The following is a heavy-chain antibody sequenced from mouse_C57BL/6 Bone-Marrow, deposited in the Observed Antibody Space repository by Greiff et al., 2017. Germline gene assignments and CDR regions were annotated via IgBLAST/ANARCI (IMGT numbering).Heavy chain of an antibody. CDR3: GMLPWFAD. Sequence: QVQLHQPGADLVQPGASVKVSCKASGYTFTSYWMHWVKQRPGQGLEWIGRIHPSDSDTNSNQKFTGKATLTVDKSSSTAYMQLSSLTSGDSAVYYCGMLPWFADWGKGTLVTVSA. CDR2: IHPSDSDT. V-gene: IGHV1-74*01. CDR1: GYTFTSYW. J-gene: IGHJ3*01. D-gene: IGHD2-10*02.